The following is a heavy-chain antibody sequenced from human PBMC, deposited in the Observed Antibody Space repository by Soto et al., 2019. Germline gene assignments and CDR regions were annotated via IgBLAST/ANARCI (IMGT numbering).Heavy chain of an antibody. CDR3: ARVDILSGHHY. CDR1: GGSISSGNFY. D-gene: IGHD3-9*01. CDR2: VYYTGSA. V-gene: IGHV4-30-4*01. Sequence: SETLSLTCTVSGGSISSGNFYWSWIRRPPGKGLEWIGYVYYTGSAYYTPSLKSRVTISIDTSKNQFSVNLTSVTAADTAVYYCARVDILSGHHYWGQGTPVNVSP. J-gene: IGHJ4*02.